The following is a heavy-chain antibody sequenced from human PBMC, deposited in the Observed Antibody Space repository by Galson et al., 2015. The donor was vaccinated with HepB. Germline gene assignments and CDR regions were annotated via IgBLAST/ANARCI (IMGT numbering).Heavy chain of an antibody. CDR2: ISAYNGNT. V-gene: IGHV1-18*04. Sequence: SVKVSCKASGYTFTSYGISWVRQAPGQGLEWMGWISAYNGNTNYAQKLQGRVTMTTDTSTSTAYMELRSLRSDDTAVYYCAMRGVGYDSSGYYYYWGQGTLVTVSP. D-gene: IGHD3-22*01. J-gene: IGHJ4*02. CDR1: GYTFTSYG. CDR3: AMRGVGYDSSGYYYY.